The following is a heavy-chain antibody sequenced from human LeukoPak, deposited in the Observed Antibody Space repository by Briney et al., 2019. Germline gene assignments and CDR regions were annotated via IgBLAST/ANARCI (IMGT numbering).Heavy chain of an antibody. J-gene: IGHJ5*02. CDR3: AREITNPDWLDP. D-gene: IGHD5-24*01. Sequence: PGGSLRLSCGASGFTFSSYSMNWVRQAPGKGLEWVSSISGRSTYIYYADSVKGRLTISRDNANNSLYLQMNSLRAEDTAVYYCAREITNPDWLDPWGQGTLVTVSS. V-gene: IGHV3-21*01. CDR2: ISGRSTYI. CDR1: GFTFSSYS.